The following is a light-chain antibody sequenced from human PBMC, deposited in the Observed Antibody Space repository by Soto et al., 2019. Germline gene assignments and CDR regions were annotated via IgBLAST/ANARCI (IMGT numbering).Light chain of an antibody. CDR2: EAS. CDR3: HQTYSPPDT. J-gene: IGKJ1*01. V-gene: IGKV1-39*01. CDR1: QSIDTH. Sequence: DIRMTQSPSSLSASVGDRVTITCRASQSIDTHLNWYQQHPGKAPNALIYEASNLQSGVQSRFSGSGSGTDFTLTISGLQPDDSATYYCHQTYSPPDTFGQGTKVEIK.